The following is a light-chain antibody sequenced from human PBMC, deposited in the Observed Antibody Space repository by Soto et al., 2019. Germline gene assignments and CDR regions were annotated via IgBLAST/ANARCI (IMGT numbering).Light chain of an antibody. V-gene: IGKV3-20*01. CDR1: QSVSNNY. CDR2: DAS. J-gene: IGKJ4*01. CDR3: QQFSSYPLT. Sequence: EFVLTQSPGTLSLSPGERATLSCRASQSVSNNYLAWYQQKPGQAPRLLIYDASSRATGIPDRFSGGGSGTEFTLTISRLEPEDFAVYYCQQFSSYPLTFGGGTKVDIK.